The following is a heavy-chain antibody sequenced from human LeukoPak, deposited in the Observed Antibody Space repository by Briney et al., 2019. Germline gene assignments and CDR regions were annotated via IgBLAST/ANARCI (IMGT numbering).Heavy chain of an antibody. Sequence: GESLRLSCAASGFTFSSYSMNWVRQAPGKGLEWVSSISSSSSYIYYADSVKGRFTISRYNAKNSLYLQMNSLRAEDTAVYYCARAYRYDFWSGYYTPLYMDVWGKGTTVTVSS. V-gene: IGHV3-21*01. CDR3: ARAYRYDFWSGYYTPLYMDV. CDR2: ISSSSSYI. J-gene: IGHJ6*03. D-gene: IGHD3-3*01. CDR1: GFTFSSYS.